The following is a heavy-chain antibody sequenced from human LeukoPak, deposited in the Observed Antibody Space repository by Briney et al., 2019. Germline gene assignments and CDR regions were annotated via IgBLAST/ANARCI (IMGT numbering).Heavy chain of an antibody. J-gene: IGHJ4*02. Sequence: GGSLTVSPAPPLFTSYDFGGSSVRQGPGEGLWLGSRLNRNGHSPVYADSVEGRVTISRDNAKDSLYLQMNTLTVQDTPSYFCPSDNGVSHWGQGTLVTVSS. CDR1: LFTSYDFG. CDR3: PSDNGVSH. CDR2: LNRNGHSP. V-gene: IGHV3-20*03. D-gene: IGHD4-17*01.